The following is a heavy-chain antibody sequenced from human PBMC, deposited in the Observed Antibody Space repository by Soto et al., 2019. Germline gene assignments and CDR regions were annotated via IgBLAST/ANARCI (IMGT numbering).Heavy chain of an antibody. CDR2: TIPIFGTA. J-gene: IGHJ4*02. CDR3: AIQHRYYYDRSGYWIDY. CDR1: GGTFSSYA. V-gene: IGHV1-69*06. Sequence: QVQLVQSGAEVKKPGSSVKVSCKASGGTFSSYAISWVRKAPGQGLEWMGGTIPIFGTANYAQKFQGRVTITEDKSTSTAYMELRSLRSEDTAVYYCAIQHRYYYDRSGYWIDYWGQGTLVIVSS. D-gene: IGHD3-22*01.